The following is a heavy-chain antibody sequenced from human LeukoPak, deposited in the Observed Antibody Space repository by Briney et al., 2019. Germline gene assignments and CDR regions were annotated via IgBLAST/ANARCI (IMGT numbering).Heavy chain of an antibody. V-gene: IGHV4-59*01. D-gene: IGHD3-3*02. J-gene: IGHJ4*02. CDR2: IYYSGST. CDR3: ARLSNFGIYYFDY. CDR1: GGSISSYY. Sequence: SETLSLTCTVSGGSISSYYWSWIRQPPGKGLEFIGYIYYSGSTNYNPSLKNRVTISVDTSKTQFSLKLSSVTAADTAVYYCARLSNFGIYYFDYWGQGTLVTVSS.